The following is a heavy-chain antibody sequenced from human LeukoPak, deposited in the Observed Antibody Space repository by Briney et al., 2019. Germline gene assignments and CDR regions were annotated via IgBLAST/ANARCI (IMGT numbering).Heavy chain of an antibody. CDR2: IYYTGST. D-gene: IGHD3-9*01. J-gene: IGHJ4*02. CDR1: GGSIRTYC. Sequence: SETLSLTCTVSGGSIRTYCWTWIRQPPGKGLEYIGYIYYTGSTNYNPSLKSRVTISVETSKNQFSLKLSSVTAADTAVYYCARATYYDILTRQYFDQWGQGTLVTVSS. V-gene: IGHV4-59*01. CDR3: ARATYYDILTRQYFDQ.